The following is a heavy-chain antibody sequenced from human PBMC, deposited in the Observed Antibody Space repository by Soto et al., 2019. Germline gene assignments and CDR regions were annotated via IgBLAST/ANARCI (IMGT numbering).Heavy chain of an antibody. D-gene: IGHD2-2*01. V-gene: IGHV4-4*02. CDR2: IYHSGGA. CDR1: GGSISSTNW. Sequence: PSETLSLTCAVSGGSISSTNWWSWVRQVPGKGLEWIGEIYHSGGASYNPSLKGRVTITIDKPNNQFSLKLNSVTAADTAVYYCARALWGPAGHINWFDPWGQGTLVTVSS. J-gene: IGHJ5*02. CDR3: ARALWGPAGHINWFDP.